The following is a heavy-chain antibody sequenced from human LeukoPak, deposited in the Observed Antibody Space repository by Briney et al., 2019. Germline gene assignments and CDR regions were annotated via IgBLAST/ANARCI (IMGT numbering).Heavy chain of an antibody. Sequence: GGSLRLSSEASGFTFSHYGIHWVRQTPGKGLEWVAAISSDGVEKHYADSVKGRFTISRDNSKSTLYLQMNSLRAEDTALYYCAREGHYDILTGYSPVEYYFYYMDVWGKGTTVTVPS. D-gene: IGHD3-9*01. CDR1: GFTFSHYG. J-gene: IGHJ6*03. V-gene: IGHV3-30*04. CDR3: AREGHYDILTGYSPVEYYFYYMDV. CDR2: ISSDGVEK.